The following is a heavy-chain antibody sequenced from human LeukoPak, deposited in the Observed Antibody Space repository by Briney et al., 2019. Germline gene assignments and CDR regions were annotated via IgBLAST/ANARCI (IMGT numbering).Heavy chain of an antibody. J-gene: IGHJ4*02. V-gene: IGHV3-21*01. CDR2: ISSNVNKM. CDR3: ARDYGVGDFWSGYYSV. Sequence: AGGSLRLSCAASGFTFSSHTMNWVRQAPGKGLEWVSCISSNVNKMYYAESVRGRFTISRDDAKNSLYLQMSSLRPEDTAVYYCARDYGVGDFWSGYYSVWGQGTLVTVSS. CDR1: GFTFSSHT. D-gene: IGHD3-3*01.